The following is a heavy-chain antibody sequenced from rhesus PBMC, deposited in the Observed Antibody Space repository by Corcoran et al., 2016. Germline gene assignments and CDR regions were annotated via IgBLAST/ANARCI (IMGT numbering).Heavy chain of an antibody. CDR1: GFTSGNSD. CDR2: ISSGGSI. D-gene: IGHD2-21*01. J-gene: IGHJ6*01. Sequence: EVQLVESGGGLVQPGGSLRLSCAAPGFTSGNSDLIWIRQAPGKVLEWVSYISSGGSIYYSDSVKGRFTISRDNAKNTLYLQMSSLRVEDTAVYYCANTLEYCTGSGCYGLDSWGQGVVVTVSS. CDR3: ANTLEYCTGSGCYGLDS. V-gene: IGHV3S43*01.